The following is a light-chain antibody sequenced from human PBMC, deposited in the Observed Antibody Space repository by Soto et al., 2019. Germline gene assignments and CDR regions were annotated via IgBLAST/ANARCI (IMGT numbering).Light chain of an antibody. CDR2: GAS. J-gene: IGKJ1*01. CDR1: QNVDSNY. Sequence: EIVLTQSPGTLSLSPGEGATLSCRASQNVDSNYLAWYQQKPGQAPRIILFGASGRATGIPDRFSGSGSGTDFTLTISRLEPEDFAVYYCQQYGSSGTFGQGTKVDI. V-gene: IGKV3-20*01. CDR3: QQYGSSGT.